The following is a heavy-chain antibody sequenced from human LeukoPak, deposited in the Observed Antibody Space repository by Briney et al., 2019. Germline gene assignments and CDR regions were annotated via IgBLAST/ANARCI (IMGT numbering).Heavy chain of an antibody. CDR1: GGTFSSYA. V-gene: IGHV1-69*04. Sequence: ASVKVSCKASGGTFSSYAISWVRQAPGQGLKWMGRIIPILGIANYAQKFQGRVTITADKSTSTAYMELSSLRSEDTAVYYCARDLEMATMDDYWGQGTLVTVFS. CDR3: ARDLEMATMDDY. J-gene: IGHJ4*02. CDR2: IIPILGIA. D-gene: IGHD5-24*01.